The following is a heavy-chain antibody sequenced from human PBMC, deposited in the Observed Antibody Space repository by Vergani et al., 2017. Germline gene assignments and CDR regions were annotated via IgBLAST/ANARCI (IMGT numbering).Heavy chain of an antibody. Sequence: VQLAESGGGVVQPGRSLRLSCAASGFTFSSYAMSWVRQAPGKGLEWVSAISGSGGSTYYADSVKGRFTISRDNSKNTLYLQMNSLRAEDTAVYYCAKDLGYCSSTSCPDAFDIWGQGTMVTVSS. D-gene: IGHD2-2*01. CDR1: GFTFSSYA. V-gene: IGHV3-23*04. CDR2: ISGSGGST. CDR3: AKDLGYCSSTSCPDAFDI. J-gene: IGHJ3*02.